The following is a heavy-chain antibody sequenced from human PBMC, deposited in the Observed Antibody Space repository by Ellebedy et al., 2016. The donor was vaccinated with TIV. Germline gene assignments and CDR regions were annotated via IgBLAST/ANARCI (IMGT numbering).Heavy chain of an antibody. CDR3: ATGPRYCSGGDCYRGWYLDY. Sequence: GGSLRLXXAASGFTFGDYAMHWVRQTPGKGLEWISGISWNSGSTAHADSMKGRFTISRDNSKNTLCLQMDSLRAEDTAVYYCATGPRYCSGGDCYRGWYLDYWGQGALVTVS. D-gene: IGHD2-15*01. CDR2: ISWNSGST. CDR1: GFTFGDYA. V-gene: IGHV3-9*01. J-gene: IGHJ4*02.